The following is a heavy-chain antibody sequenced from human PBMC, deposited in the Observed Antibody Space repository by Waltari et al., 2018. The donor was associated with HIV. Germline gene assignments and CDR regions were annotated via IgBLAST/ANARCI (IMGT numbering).Heavy chain of an antibody. CDR3: AKGGTVTTDYFNY. Sequence: EVQLVESGGGLVQPGRSLRLSCAASGFFFHDYAMHWVRQAPGKGLEWVSGIRWKSGTIYYADSVRGRFTISRDNAKNSLYLQMNSLRAEDTAFYYCAKGGTVTTDYFNYWGQGTLVTVSS. CDR2: IRWKSGTI. V-gene: IGHV3-9*01. CDR1: GFFFHDYA. D-gene: IGHD4-17*01. J-gene: IGHJ4*02.